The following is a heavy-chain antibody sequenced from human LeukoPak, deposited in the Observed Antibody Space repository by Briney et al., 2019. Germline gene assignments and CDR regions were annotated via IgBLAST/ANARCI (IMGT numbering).Heavy chain of an antibody. V-gene: IGHV1-2*02. D-gene: IGHD4-17*01. CDR3: ARDLGYGEYYYGVDV. Sequence: GASVNVSCTSSGYTFTGYYMRWVRHAPGQGLEWMGGLNPNSGDTNYAQKFQGRVTMTRDTSISTAQMELSRVRSDDTAVYYCARDLGYGEYYYGVDVWGQGTTVTVSS. CDR1: GYTFTGYY. CDR2: LNPNSGDT. J-gene: IGHJ6*02.